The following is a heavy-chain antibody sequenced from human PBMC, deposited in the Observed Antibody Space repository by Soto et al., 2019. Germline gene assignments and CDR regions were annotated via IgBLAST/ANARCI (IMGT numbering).Heavy chain of an antibody. CDR3: ARGDRGAFDL. J-gene: IGHJ3*01. D-gene: IGHD2-21*02. CDR2: IHSDGSST. Sequence: EVQLVESEGGLVQPGGSLRLSCAASGFTFSYYWMHWVRQAPGQGLVWVSRIHSDGSSTTYADSVKGRFTLSRDNAKNTLYLQMNSLRGEDTAVYYCARGDRGAFDLWGQGTMVTVSS. V-gene: IGHV3-74*01. CDR1: GFTFSYYW.